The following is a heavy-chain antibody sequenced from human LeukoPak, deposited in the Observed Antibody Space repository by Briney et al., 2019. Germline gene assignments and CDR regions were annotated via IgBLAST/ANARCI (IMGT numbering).Heavy chain of an antibody. CDR1: GFTFSSFD. V-gene: IGHV3-23*01. D-gene: IGHD1-26*01. CDR2: ISASGDST. Sequence: GGSLRLSCAVSGFTFSSFDTIWVRQTPGKGLEWVSVISASGDSTYYADSVKGRFTISRDNSMKTLYLHLKSLRVEDTAKYYCVKRAASCFDHWGQGTLITVSS. J-gene: IGHJ4*02. CDR3: VKRAASCFDH.